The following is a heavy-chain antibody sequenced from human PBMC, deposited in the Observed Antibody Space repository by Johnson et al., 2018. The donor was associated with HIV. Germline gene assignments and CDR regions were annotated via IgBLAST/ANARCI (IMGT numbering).Heavy chain of an antibody. V-gene: IGHV3-30*01. J-gene: IGHJ3*02. Sequence: QVQLVESGGGVVQPGRSLRLSCAASGFTFSSNAMHWVRQAPGKGLEWVAVISYDGSNKYYADPVKGRFTISSDNSKNTLYLQMNSLRAEDTAVYYCARDQAGTTEDAFDIWGQGTMVTVSS. CDR2: ISYDGSNK. D-gene: IGHD1-7*01. CDR3: ARDQAGTTEDAFDI. CDR1: GFTFSSNA.